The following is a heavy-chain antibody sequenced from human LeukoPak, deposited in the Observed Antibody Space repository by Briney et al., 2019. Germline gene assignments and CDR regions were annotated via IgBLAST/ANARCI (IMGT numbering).Heavy chain of an antibody. V-gene: IGHV1-2*02. D-gene: IGHD6-19*01. CDR2: INPNSGGT. Sequence: ASVKVSCKASGYTFTGYYMHWVRQAPGQGLEWMGWINPNSGGTNYAQKFQGRVTMTWDTSISTAYMEVSRLTSDDTAVYYCARGRSVAVAVWSPPIGYWGQGTLVTVSS. CDR1: GYTFTGYY. J-gene: IGHJ4*02. CDR3: ARGRSVAVAVWSPPIGY.